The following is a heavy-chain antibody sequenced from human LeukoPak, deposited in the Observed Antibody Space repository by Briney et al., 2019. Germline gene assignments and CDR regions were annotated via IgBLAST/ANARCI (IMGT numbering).Heavy chain of an antibody. CDR1: GGSISSYY. CDR2: IYHSGST. Sequence: SETLSLTCTVSGGSISSYYWSWIRQPPGKGLEWIGYIYHSGSTYYNPSLKSRVTISVDRSKNQFSLKLSSVTAADTAVYYCARSSIKTVDYWGQGTLVTVSS. D-gene: IGHD2-2*01. CDR3: ARSSIKTVDY. V-gene: IGHV4-59*12. J-gene: IGHJ4*02.